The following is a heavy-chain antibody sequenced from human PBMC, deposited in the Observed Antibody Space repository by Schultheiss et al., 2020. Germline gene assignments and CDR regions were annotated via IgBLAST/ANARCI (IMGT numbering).Heavy chain of an antibody. J-gene: IGHJ3*02. CDR2: IGTAGDT. CDR1: GFTFSYYY. CDR3: ASPLRRYYYVDAFDI. Sequence: GGSLRLSCAASGFTFSYYYMSGVRQAPGKGLEWVSAIGTAGDTYYPGSVKGRFTISRENAKNSLSLQMNSLRDEDTAVYYCASPLRRYYYVDAFDIWGQGTMVTVSS. V-gene: IGHV3-13*01. D-gene: IGHD3-10*02.